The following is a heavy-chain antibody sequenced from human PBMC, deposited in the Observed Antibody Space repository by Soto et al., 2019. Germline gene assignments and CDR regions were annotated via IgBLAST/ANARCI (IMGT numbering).Heavy chain of an antibody. J-gene: IGHJ5*02. V-gene: IGHV4-59*01. CDR1: GGSISSYY. CDR2: IYYSGST. CDR3: ARGPDDYNWFDP. D-gene: IGHD2-21*02. Sequence: ASETLSLTCTVSGGSISSYYWSWIRQPPGKGLEWIGYIYYSGSTNYNPSLKSRVTISVDTSKNQFSLKLSSVTAADTAVYYCARGPDDYNWFDPWGQGTLVTVSS.